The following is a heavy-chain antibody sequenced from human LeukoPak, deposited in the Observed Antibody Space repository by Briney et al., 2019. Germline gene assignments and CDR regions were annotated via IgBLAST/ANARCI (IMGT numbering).Heavy chain of an antibody. V-gene: IGHV3-11*01. J-gene: IGHJ6*03. CDR1: GFTFSDYY. D-gene: IGHD2-2*02. CDR2: ISSSGSTI. Sequence: GGSLRLSCAASGFTFSDYYMSWIRQAPGKGLEWVSYISSSGSTIYYADSVEGRFTISRDNAKNSLYLQMNSLRAEDTAVYYCARLTRYCSSTSCYTGYYYYYMDVWGKGTTVTVSS. CDR3: ARLTRYCSSTSCYTGYYYYYMDV.